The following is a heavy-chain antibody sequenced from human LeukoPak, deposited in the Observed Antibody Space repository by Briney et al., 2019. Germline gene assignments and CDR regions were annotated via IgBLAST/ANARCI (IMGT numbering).Heavy chain of an antibody. Sequence: ASVKVSCKASGYTFTSYGISWVRQAPGQGLEWMGWISAYNGNTNYAQKLQGRVTMTTDTSTSTAYMELRSLRSEDTAVYYCAINYGDYFWDAFDIWGQGTMVTVSS. D-gene: IGHD4-17*01. CDR2: ISAYNGNT. CDR1: GYTFTSYG. CDR3: AINYGDYFWDAFDI. J-gene: IGHJ3*02. V-gene: IGHV1-18*01.